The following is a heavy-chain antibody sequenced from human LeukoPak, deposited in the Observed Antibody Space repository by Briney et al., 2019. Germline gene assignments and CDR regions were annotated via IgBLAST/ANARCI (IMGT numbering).Heavy chain of an antibody. CDR1: GFSLSTNEVG. Sequence: SGPTLVKPTQTLTLTCSFSGFSLSTNEVGVGWIRQPPGKALEWLAVIYWDDVKRDSPSLRSRLTVTKDTSKNQVALTMTNVDPVDTATYYCAHAYTPSGTWGYFDYWGQGTLVTVSS. J-gene: IGHJ4*02. CDR2: IYWDDVK. CDR3: AHAYTPSGTWGYFDY. D-gene: IGHD1-1*01. V-gene: IGHV2-5*02.